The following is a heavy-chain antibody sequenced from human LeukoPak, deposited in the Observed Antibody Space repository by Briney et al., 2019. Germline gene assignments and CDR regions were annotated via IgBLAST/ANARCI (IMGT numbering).Heavy chain of an antibody. Sequence: GGSLRLSCAASGFTFSTYAMSWVRQAPGKGLEWVSGISTGGGATYYADSVKGRFTVSTDKSKNTFFLQMTSLRAEETALYYGAKRHGSGRGLDYWGQGSLVTVSS. V-gene: IGHV3-23*01. D-gene: IGHD3-10*01. J-gene: IGHJ4*02. CDR3: AKRHGSGRGLDY. CDR2: ISTGGGAT. CDR1: GFTFSTYA.